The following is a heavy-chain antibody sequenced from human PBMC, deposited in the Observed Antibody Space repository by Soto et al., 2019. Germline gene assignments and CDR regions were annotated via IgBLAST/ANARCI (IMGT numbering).Heavy chain of an antibody. CDR3: TRDGWGYCSSTSCYPTPAGYYYYYYGMDV. CDR1: GFTFGDYA. Sequence: PGGSLRLSCTASGFTFGDYAMSWFRQAPGKGLEWVGFIRSKAYGGTTEYAASVKGRFTISRDDSKSIAYLQMNSLKTEDTAVYYCTRDGWGYCSSTSCYPTPAGYYYYYYGMDVWGQGTTVTVS. D-gene: IGHD2-2*01. CDR2: IRSKAYGGTT. J-gene: IGHJ6*02. V-gene: IGHV3-49*03.